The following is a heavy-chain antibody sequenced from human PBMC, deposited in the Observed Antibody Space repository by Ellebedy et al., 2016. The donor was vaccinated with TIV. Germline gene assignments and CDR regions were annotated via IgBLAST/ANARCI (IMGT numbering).Heavy chain of an antibody. CDR1: GYNFISSW. V-gene: IGHV5-10-1*01. Sequence: PGGSLRLSCKGSGYNFISSWISWVRQVHGKGLEWMGRVDPSDSYAYYGPSFQGHVTLSADKSISTAFLQWKSLKASDTAMYYCARPNMGYYYLDAWGQGTTVIVSS. CDR2: VDPSDSYA. D-gene: IGHD2/OR15-2a*01. CDR3: ARPNMGYYYLDA. J-gene: IGHJ6*03.